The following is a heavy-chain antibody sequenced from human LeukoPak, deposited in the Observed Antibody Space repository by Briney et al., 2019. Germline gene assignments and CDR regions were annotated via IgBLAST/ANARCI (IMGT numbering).Heavy chain of an antibody. Sequence: SETLSLTCTVSGGSIGNHHWSWIRQPAGKGLEWIGQIHTSEGTNYNPSLKSRVTMSVDTTEDQASLTIRSVTAADTAFYYCARRDTTSGWSFDYWGQGTLVTVSS. D-gene: IGHD6-19*01. CDR1: GGSIGNHH. V-gene: IGHV4-4*07. CDR2: IHTSEGT. CDR3: ARRDTTSGWSFDY. J-gene: IGHJ4*02.